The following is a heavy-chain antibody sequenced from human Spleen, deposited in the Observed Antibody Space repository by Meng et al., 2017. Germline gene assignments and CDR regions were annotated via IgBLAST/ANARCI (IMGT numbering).Heavy chain of an antibody. CDR2: INHSGST. J-gene: IGHJ4*02. CDR1: GGSFSYYY. Sequence: QLWLPQWGSGLLKPSETLSRPCVVSGGSFSYYYWSLIRQPPGKGLEWIGEINHSGSTNYNPSLESRATISVDTSQNNLSLKLSSVTAADSAVYYCARGPTTMAHDFDYWGQGTLVTVSS. V-gene: IGHV4-34*01. D-gene: IGHD4-11*01. CDR3: ARGPTTMAHDFDY.